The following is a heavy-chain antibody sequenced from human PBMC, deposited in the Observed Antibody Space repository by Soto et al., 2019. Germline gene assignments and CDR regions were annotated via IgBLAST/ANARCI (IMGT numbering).Heavy chain of an antibody. CDR1: GGSISSYY. CDR2: IYYSGST. J-gene: IGHJ5*02. Sequence: SETLSLTCTVSGGSISSYYWSWIRQPPGKGLEWIGCIYYSGSTNYNPSLKSRVTISVDTSKNQFSLKLSSVTAADTAVYYCARDHSASSSWYTARGDNWFDPWGQGTLITFYS. D-gene: IGHD6-13*01. CDR3: ARDHSASSSWYTARGDNWFDP. V-gene: IGHV4-59*01.